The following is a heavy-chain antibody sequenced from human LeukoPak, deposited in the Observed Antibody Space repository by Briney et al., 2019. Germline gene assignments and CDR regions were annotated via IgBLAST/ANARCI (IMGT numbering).Heavy chain of an antibody. CDR1: GFTFSNAW. Sequence: GGSLRLSCAAFGFTFSNAWMSWVRQAPGKGLEWVGRIKTKTDGGTTAFAAPVKGRFTMSRDDSKNTLYLQVNSLKTEDTAMYYCTTGGLWYSGRVFWGQGTLVTVS. D-gene: IGHD3-10*01. CDR3: TTGGLWYSGRVF. V-gene: IGHV3-15*01. J-gene: IGHJ4*02. CDR2: IKTKTDGGTT.